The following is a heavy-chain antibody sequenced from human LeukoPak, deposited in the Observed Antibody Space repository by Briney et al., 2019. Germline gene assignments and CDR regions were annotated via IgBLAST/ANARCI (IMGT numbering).Heavy chain of an antibody. Sequence: PGGSLRLSCAASGFTFSSYAMSWVRQAPGKGLEWVSVIYSGGSTYYADSVKGRFTISRDNSKNTLYLQMNSLRAEDTAVYYCGRDPNGDYIGAFDMWGQGTVVTVSS. CDR3: GRDPNGDYIGAFDM. V-gene: IGHV3-23*03. CDR1: GFTFSSYA. J-gene: IGHJ3*02. D-gene: IGHD4-17*01. CDR2: IYSGGST.